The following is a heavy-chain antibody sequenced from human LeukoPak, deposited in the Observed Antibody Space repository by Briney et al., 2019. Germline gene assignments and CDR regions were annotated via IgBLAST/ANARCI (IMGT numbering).Heavy chain of an antibody. CDR1: GYTFTSYG. CDR3: ARDLQEWLVRKDWFDP. Sequence: ASVNVSCKASGYTFTSYGISWVRQAPGQGLEWMGWISAYNGNTNYAQKLQGRVTMTTDTSTSTAYMELRSLRSDDTAVYYCARDLQEWLVRKDWFDPWGQGTLVTVSS. V-gene: IGHV1-18*01. J-gene: IGHJ5*02. D-gene: IGHD6-19*01. CDR2: ISAYNGNT.